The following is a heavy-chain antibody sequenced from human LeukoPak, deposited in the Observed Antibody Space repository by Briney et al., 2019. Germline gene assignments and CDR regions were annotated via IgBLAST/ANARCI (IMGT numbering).Heavy chain of an antibody. J-gene: IGHJ5*02. D-gene: IGHD5-12*01. CDR2: IYTSGST. CDR1: GGSISSYY. Sequence: PSETLFLTCTVSGGSISSYYWSWIRQPAGKGLEWIGRIYTSGSTNYNPSLKSRVTMSVDTSKNQFSLKLSSVTAADTAVYYCARGTVVKTVATIINWFDPWGQGTLVTVSS. CDR3: ARGTVVKTVATIINWFDP. V-gene: IGHV4-4*07.